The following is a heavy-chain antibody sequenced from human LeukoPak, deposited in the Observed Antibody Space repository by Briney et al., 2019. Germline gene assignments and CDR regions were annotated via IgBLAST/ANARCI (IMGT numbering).Heavy chain of an antibody. J-gene: IGHJ4*02. V-gene: IGHV3-30*03. D-gene: IGHD1-26*01. CDR3: ARDMTPVGATTDFDY. Sequence: GGSLRLSCAASGFTFSSYGMHWVRQAPGKGLEWVAVISYDGSNKYYADSVKGRFTISRDNSKNTLYLQMNSLRAEDTAVYYCARDMTPVGATTDFDYWGQGTLVTVSS. CDR1: GFTFSSYG. CDR2: ISYDGSNK.